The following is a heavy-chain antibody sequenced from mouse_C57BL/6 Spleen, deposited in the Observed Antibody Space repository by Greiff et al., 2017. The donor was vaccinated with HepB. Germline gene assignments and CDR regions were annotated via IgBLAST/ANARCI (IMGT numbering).Heavy chain of an antibody. CDR3: ARYYYGSSYAMDY. V-gene: IGHV1-69*01. CDR1: GYTFTSYW. Sequence: VQLQQPGAELVMPGASVKLSCKASGYTFTSYWMHWVKQRPGQGLEWIGEIDPYDSYTNYNQKFKGKSTLTVEKSSSTAYMQLSSLTSEDSAVYYCARYYYGSSYAMDYWGQGTSVTVSS. D-gene: IGHD1-1*01. J-gene: IGHJ4*01. CDR2: IDPYDSYT.